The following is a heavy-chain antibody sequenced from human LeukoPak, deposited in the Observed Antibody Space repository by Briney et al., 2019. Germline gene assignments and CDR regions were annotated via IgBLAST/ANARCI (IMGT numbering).Heavy chain of an antibody. D-gene: IGHD3-10*01. CDR2: IYDRGSS. J-gene: IGHJ6*02. Sequence: PAEPLSLTCTVSGGSTSCYYWRWLRQPPGKGLVWIGYIYDRGSSKYNPSLKSRVTISRATSKNQSSLKLSSVTAADTAVYYCAKEHITLFRGRFSTGMDVWGQGTTVTVSS. CDR1: GGSTSCYY. V-gene: IGHV4-59*01. CDR3: AKEHITLFRGRFSTGMDV.